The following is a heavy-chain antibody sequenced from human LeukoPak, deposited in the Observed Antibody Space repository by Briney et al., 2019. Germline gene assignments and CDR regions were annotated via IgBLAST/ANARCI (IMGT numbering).Heavy chain of an antibody. J-gene: IGHJ6*02. CDR2: INHSGST. CDR1: GGSFSGYY. V-gene: IGHV4-34*01. Sequence: KTSETLSLTCAVYGGSFSGYYWSWIRQPPGKGLEWIGEINHSGSTNYNPSLKSRVTISVDTSKNQFSLKLSSVTAADTAVYYCARVRIQYPYYYYYYGMDVWGQGTTVTVSS. D-gene: IGHD4-4*01. CDR3: ARVRIQYPYYYYYYGMDV.